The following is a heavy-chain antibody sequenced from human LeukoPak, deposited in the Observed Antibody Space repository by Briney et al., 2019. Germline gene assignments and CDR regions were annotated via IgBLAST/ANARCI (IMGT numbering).Heavy chain of an antibody. D-gene: IGHD5-24*01. V-gene: IGHV4-4*02. CDR2: IYHSGST. CDR3: ARSRLHPIIFDY. J-gene: IGHJ4*02. Sequence: SETLSLTCGVSGGSISSSNWWTWVRQPPGKGLEWIGEIYHSGSTNYNPSLKSRVTISVDTSKTQFSLKLSSVTAADTAVYYCARSRLHPIIFDYWGQGTLVTVSS. CDR1: GGSISSSNW.